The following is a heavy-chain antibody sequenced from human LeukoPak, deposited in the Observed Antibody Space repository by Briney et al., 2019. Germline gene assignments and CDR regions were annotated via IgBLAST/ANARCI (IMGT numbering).Heavy chain of an antibody. CDR2: IHYSGST. D-gene: IGHD1-26*01. CDR1: GFTFSSYS. J-gene: IGHJ3*02. CDR3: AGPPQDVVGADDAFDI. V-gene: IGHV4-30-4*08. Sequence: LRLSCTASGFTFSSYSMNWVRQAPGKGLEWIGYIHYSGSTYYNPSLRSRVTISVDTSKNQFSLKLTSVTAADTAVYYCAGPPQDVVGADDAFDIWGQGTLVTVSS.